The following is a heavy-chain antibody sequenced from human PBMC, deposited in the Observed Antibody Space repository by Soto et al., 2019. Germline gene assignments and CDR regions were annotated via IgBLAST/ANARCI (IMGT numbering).Heavy chain of an antibody. CDR1: GFTFNTFA. CDR2: LSGSGSLS. J-gene: IGHJ4*02. CDR3: ARDRGGALDS. V-gene: IGHV3-23*01. Sequence: GGSLRLSCVVSGFTFNTFAMTWVRQAPGKGLEWVSALSGSGSLSYYADSVKGRFTISRDNSKNTLYLQMNNLRVDETAVYFCARDRGGALDSWGQGTLVTVSS. D-gene: IGHD2-15*01.